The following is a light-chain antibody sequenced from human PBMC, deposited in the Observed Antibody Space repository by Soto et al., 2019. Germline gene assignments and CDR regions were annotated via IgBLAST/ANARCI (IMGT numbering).Light chain of an antibody. CDR3: QQSYSRPRT. CDR1: QSISSY. CDR2: TAS. Sequence: DIQMTQSPSSLSASVGDRVTITCRASQSISSYLNWYQQKPGKAPNLLIYTASSLESGVPSRFSGSGSGTDFTLTITSLQPGDFATYFCQQSYSRPRTFGQGTKVEIK. J-gene: IGKJ1*01. V-gene: IGKV1-39*01.